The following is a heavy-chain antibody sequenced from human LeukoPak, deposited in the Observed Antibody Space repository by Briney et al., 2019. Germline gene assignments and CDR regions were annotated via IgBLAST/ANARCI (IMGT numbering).Heavy chain of an antibody. D-gene: IGHD2-15*01. CDR1: GFTFSNYA. CDR3: ARVAYCSGGSCYSTPEDY. Sequence: PGGSLRLSCAASGFTFSNYAMHWVRQAPGKGLEWVANIKQDGSEKYYVGSVKGRFTISRDNAKNSLYLQMNSLRAEDTAVYYCARVAYCSGGSCYSTPEDYWGQGTLVTVSS. J-gene: IGHJ4*02. CDR2: IKQDGSEK. V-gene: IGHV3-7*03.